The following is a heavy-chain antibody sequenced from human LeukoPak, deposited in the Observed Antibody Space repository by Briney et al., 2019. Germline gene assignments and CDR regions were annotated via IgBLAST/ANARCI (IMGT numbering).Heavy chain of an antibody. CDR3: ARRVGHSYGFDC. V-gene: IGHV4-59*08. Sequence: PSETLSLTCTVSGDSISSYYWSWIRQPPGKGLEWIGYIYYSGSTNYNPSLKSQSTISVATPKNQCSLKLSAVTAADMAVYYCARRVGHSYGFDCWGQGTVVTVS. D-gene: IGHD5-18*01. CDR2: IYYSGST. CDR1: GDSISSYY. J-gene: IGHJ4*02.